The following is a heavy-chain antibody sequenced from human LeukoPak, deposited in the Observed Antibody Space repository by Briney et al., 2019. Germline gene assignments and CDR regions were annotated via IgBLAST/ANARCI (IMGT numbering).Heavy chain of an antibody. CDR2: INWNGGST. CDR3: AKDMHPGGPGYSYGPFFDY. CDR1: GFTFDEYG. V-gene: IGHV3-20*04. Sequence: PGGSLRLSCAASGFTFDEYGMSWVRQAPGKGLEWVSGINWNGGSTGYADSVKGRFTISRDNAKNSLYLQMNSLRAEDTALYYCAKDMHPGGPGYSYGPFFDYWGQGTLVTVSS. D-gene: IGHD5-18*01. J-gene: IGHJ4*02.